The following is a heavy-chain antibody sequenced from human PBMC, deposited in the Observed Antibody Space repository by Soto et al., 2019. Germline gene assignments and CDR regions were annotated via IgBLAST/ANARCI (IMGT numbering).Heavy chain of an antibody. Sequence: SESLSLTCGTGVGFINHCHYLWCRVPHPHGQGLEFIGSVYYTGGAYYNPCLRSRVIVSVDTANNQLSLSASSVTASDSAFYYSLRVVGPASRNYDFEYWGQGILVNVSS. J-gene: IGHJ4*02. CDR3: LRVVGPASRNYDFEY. V-gene: IGHV4-39*01. CDR1: VGFINHCHYL. D-gene: IGHD3-22*01. CDR2: VYYTGGA.